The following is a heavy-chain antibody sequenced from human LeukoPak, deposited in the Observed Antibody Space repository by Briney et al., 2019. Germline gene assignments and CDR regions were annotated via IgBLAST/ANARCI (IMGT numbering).Heavy chain of an antibody. CDR2: IYHSGST. J-gene: IGHJ4*02. D-gene: IGHD6-19*01. Sequence: SETLSLTCAVSGYSSISGYHWGWIRQPPGKGLEWIGSIYHSGSTYYNPSLKSRVTISVDTSKNQFSLKLSSVTAADTAVYYCARAPVAGKGIPDATYDYWGQGTLVTVSS. CDR3: ARAPVAGKGIPDATYDY. V-gene: IGHV4-38-2*01. CDR1: GYSSISGYH.